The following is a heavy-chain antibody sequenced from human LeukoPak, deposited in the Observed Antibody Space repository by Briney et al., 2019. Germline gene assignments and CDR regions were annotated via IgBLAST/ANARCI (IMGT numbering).Heavy chain of an antibody. CDR3: AKVAYYDFWSGSSRTFYFDY. CDR1: GITFDDYA. Sequence: PGGSLRLSCAASGITFDDYAMHWVRQAPGKGLEWVSGITWNSRSIAYADSVKGRFTISRDNAKNSLYLQMNSLRAEDTAVYYCAKVAYYDFWSGSSRTFYFDYWGQGTLVTVSS. V-gene: IGHV3-9*01. D-gene: IGHD3-3*01. J-gene: IGHJ4*02. CDR2: ITWNSRSI.